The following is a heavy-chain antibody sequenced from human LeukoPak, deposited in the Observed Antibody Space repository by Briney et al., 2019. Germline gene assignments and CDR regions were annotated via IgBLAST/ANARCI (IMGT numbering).Heavy chain of an antibody. J-gene: IGHJ4*02. V-gene: IGHV1-24*01. CDR3: ATHLGATLFAY. CDR2: FDPEHGEP. Sequence: GASVKVSCKVSGYTLIELSMHWVRQAPGKGLEWMGNFDPEHGEPIYAQRFQGRVTMTEDTSTDTAYMELSSLRSEDTAVYYCATHLGATLFAYWGQGTLVTVSS. CDR1: GYTLIELS. D-gene: IGHD1-26*01.